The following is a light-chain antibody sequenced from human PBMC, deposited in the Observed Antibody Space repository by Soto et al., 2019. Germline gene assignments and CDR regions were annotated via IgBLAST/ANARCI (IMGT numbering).Light chain of an antibody. V-gene: IGKV3-11*01. CDR2: YAS. CDR1: QSVGSY. CDR3: QQRTDKLWT. Sequence: EIVLTQSPATLSLSPGERATLSCRASQSVGSYLAWYQQKPGHAPRLLIYYASTRATGRTARFGGIASGTDFSTTISRLDPENFAVYYCQQRTDKLWTFGKGTKVEIK. J-gene: IGKJ1*01.